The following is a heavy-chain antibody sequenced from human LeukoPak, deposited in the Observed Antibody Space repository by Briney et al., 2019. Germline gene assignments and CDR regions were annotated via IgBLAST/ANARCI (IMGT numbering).Heavy chain of an antibody. CDR1: GGSFSGYN. V-gene: IGHV4-34*01. Sequence: SETLSLTCAVYGGSFSGYNWSWSREPPGKGLEWIGEINHSGSTNYTPSLKSRVTISVDTSKNQFSLKLSSVTAADTAVCYCAGLSFRRRRGDNSFDTCGQGTLVTASS. D-gene: IGHD3-10*01. CDR3: AGLSFRRRRGDNSFDT. J-gene: IGHJ5*02. CDR2: INHSGST.